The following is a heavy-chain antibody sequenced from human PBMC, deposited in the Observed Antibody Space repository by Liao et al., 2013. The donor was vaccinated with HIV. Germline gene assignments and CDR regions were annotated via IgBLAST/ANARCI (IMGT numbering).Heavy chain of an antibody. CDR3: ARDRGXGRGWFDP. J-gene: IGHJ5*02. CDR2: INTSGSS. CDR1: GASISSYY. D-gene: IGHD3-10*01. V-gene: IGHV4-4*07. Sequence: QVQLQESGPGLVKPSETLSLTCTVSGASISSYYWSWIRQPAGKGLQWIGRINTSGSSNYNPALKSRVTISVDTSKNQFSLKLSSVTAADTAVYYCARDRGXGRGWFDPGAREPWSPSPQ.